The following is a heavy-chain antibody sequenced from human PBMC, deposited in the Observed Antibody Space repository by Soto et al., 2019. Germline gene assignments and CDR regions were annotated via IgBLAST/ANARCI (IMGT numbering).Heavy chain of an antibody. Sequence: SRPTLVNPTDTLTLTCTFSGLALTSPWMFVSWIRQSPGKALEWLALIERDDDDKYYSTSLKTRLTISKDTRKNQVVLTMANMEPADTATYYCARSIRGPRRFNGMDVWGQGTTVTVSS. CDR2: IERDDDDK. CDR3: ARSIRGPRRFNGMDV. V-gene: IGHV2-70*13. D-gene: IGHD1-20*01. J-gene: IGHJ6*02. CDR1: GLALTSPWMF.